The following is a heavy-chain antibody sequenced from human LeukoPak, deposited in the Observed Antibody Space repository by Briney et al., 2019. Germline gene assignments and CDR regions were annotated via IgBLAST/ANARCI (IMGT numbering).Heavy chain of an antibody. Sequence: ASVKVSCKASGYTFTSYAMNWVRQAPGQGLEWMGWINTNTGNPTYAQGFTGRFVFSLDTSVSTAYLQISSLRSEDTAVYYCATSGGSSSWGPFDYWGQGTLVTVSS. CDR3: ATSGGSSSWGPFDY. D-gene: IGHD6-13*01. CDR1: GYTFTSYA. V-gene: IGHV7-4-1*02. J-gene: IGHJ4*02. CDR2: INTNTGNP.